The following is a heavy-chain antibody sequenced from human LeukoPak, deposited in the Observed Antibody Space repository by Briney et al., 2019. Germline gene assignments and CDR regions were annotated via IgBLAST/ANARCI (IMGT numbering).Heavy chain of an antibody. CDR1: GYTFTGYY. V-gene: IGHV1-2*02. Sequence: GASVKVSCKASGYTFTGYYMHWVRQAPGQGLEWMGWINPNSGGTNYAQKFQGRVTMTRDTSTSTAYMELSRLRSDDTAVYYCARDRDYGDSFDYWGQGTLVTVSS. CDR3: ARDRDYGDSFDY. J-gene: IGHJ4*02. CDR2: INPNSGGT. D-gene: IGHD4-17*01.